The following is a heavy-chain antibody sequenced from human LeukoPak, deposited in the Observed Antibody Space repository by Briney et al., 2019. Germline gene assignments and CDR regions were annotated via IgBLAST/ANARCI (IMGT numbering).Heavy chain of an antibody. V-gene: IGHV4-34*01. D-gene: IGHD3-22*01. CDR3: ARGGNYYDSSGYYIDY. J-gene: IGHJ4*02. CDR1: VGSFSGYY. Sequence: SETLSLTCAVYVGSFSGYYWSWIRQPPGKGLEWIGEINHSGSTNYNSSLKSRVTISVDTSKNQFSLKLSSVAAADTAVYYCARGGNYYDSSGYYIDYWGQGTLVTVSS. CDR2: INHSGST.